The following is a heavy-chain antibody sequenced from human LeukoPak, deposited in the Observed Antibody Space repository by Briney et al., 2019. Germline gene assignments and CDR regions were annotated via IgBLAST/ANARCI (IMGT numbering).Heavy chain of an antibody. J-gene: IGHJ4*02. CDR3: AKEFTAEYCSGGSCYKSFDY. CDR2: ISGSGGST. V-gene: IGHV3-23*01. CDR1: GFTFSSYG. Sequence: GGSLRLSCAASGFTFSSYGMSWVRQAPGKGLEWVSAISGSGGSTYYADSVKGRFTISRDNSKNTLYLQMNSLRAEDTAVYYCAKEFTAEYCSGGSCYKSFDYWGQGTLVTVSS. D-gene: IGHD2-15*01.